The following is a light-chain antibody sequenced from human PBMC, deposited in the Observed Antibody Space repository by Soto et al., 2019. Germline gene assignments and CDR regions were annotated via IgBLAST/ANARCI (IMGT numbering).Light chain of an antibody. CDR1: SSDVGGYNY. CDR3: SSYTSSSPYV. J-gene: IGLJ1*01. CDR2: EVS. Sequence: LTQPASVSGSPGQSITISCTGTSSDVGGYNYVSWYQQHPGKAPKLLIYEVSNRPSGVSNRFSGSKSGNTASLTISGLQAEDEADYYCSSYTSSSPYVFGTGTKVTVL. V-gene: IGLV2-14*01.